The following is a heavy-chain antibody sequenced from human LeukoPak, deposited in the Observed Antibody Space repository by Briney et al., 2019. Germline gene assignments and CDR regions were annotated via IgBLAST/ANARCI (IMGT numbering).Heavy chain of an antibody. CDR1: GGTFNNYG. V-gene: IGHV1-69*13. CDR3: ARVGFTTGFDY. D-gene: IGHD1-1*01. Sequence: GASVKVSCKASGGTFNNYGINWVRQAPGQGLEWVGGIIPIFDTPYYAQNFQDRFTITADESTSTAYMELTSLRSEDTAMYYCARVGFTTGFDYWGQGTLVTVSS. J-gene: IGHJ4*02. CDR2: IIPIFDTP.